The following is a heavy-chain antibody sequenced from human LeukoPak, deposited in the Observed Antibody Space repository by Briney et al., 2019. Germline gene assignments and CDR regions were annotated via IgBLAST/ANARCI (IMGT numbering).Heavy chain of an antibody. V-gene: IGHV3-21*04. CDR1: GFTFTTYS. CDR2: ISSGSSAI. J-gene: IGHJ4*02. CDR3: AKGGLQGSGYSVPYFDY. Sequence: PGGSLRLSCEASGFTFTTYSMTWVRQAPGKGLEWVSIISSGSSAIFSADALKGRFAISRDDAKNLLYLDMNSLRAEDTAVYYCAKGGLQGSGYSVPYFDYWGQGTLVTVSS. D-gene: IGHD3-22*01.